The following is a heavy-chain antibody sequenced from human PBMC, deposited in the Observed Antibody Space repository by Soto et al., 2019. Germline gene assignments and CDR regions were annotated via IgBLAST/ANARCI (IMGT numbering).Heavy chain of an antibody. V-gene: IGHV4-34*01. Sequence: PSETLSLTCAVYGGSFSGNYWSWIRQPPGKGLEWIGEINHSGSTNYNPSLKSRVTISVDTSKNQFSLKLSSVTAADTAVYYCARGGIYNCNDAVYWFYPCAQRTPVPVSS. D-gene: IGHD1-1*01. CDR3: ARGGIYNCNDAVYWFYP. J-gene: IGHJ5*02. CDR1: GGSFSGNY. CDR2: INHSGST.